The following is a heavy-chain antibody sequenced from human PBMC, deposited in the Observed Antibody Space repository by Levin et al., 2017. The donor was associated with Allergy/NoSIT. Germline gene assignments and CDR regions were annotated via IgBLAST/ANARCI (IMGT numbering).Heavy chain of an antibody. CDR2: ISWNSGTV. J-gene: IGHJ6*02. D-gene: IGHD6-6*01. CDR1: GFSFDDYA. V-gene: IGHV3-9*01. Sequence: GGSLRLSCAASGFSFDDYAMHWVRQAPGKGLEWVSRISWNSGTVAYADSVKGRFTISRDNAKNSLFLQMNSLTAEDTALYYCAKDLGGGHIAARTYDNYGMDVWGQGTTVTVSS. CDR3: AKDLGGGHIAARTYDNYGMDV.